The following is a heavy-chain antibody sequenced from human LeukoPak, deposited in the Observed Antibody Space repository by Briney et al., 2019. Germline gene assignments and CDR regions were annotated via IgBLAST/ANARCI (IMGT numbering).Heavy chain of an antibody. V-gene: IGHV4-39*01. CDR1: GGSISSSSYY. CDR2: IYYSGST. CDR3: ARLEGSGWPYYYCYGMDV. D-gene: IGHD6-19*01. J-gene: IGHJ6*02. Sequence: PSETLSLTCTVSGGSISSSSYYWGWIRQPPGKGLEWIGSIYYSGSTYYNPSLKSRVTISVDTSKNQFSLKLSSVTAADTAVYYCARLEGSGWPYYYCYGMDVWGQGTTVTVSS.